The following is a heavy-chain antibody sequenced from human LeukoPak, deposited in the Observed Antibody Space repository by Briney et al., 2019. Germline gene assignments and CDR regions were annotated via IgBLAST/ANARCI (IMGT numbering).Heavy chain of an antibody. J-gene: IGHJ5*02. V-gene: IGHV4-59*01. CDR3: AREITIFGVEPESNWFDP. CDR1: GGSISSYY. Sequence: PSETLSLTCTVSGGSISSYYWSWIRQPPGKGLEWIGYIYYSGSTNYNPSLKSRVTISVDTSKNQFSLKLSSVTAADTAVYYCAREITIFGVEPESNWFDPWGQGTLVTVSS. D-gene: IGHD3-3*01. CDR2: IYYSGST.